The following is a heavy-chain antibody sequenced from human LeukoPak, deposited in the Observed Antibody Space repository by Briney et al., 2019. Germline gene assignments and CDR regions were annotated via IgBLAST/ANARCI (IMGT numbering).Heavy chain of an antibody. CDR3: ARRSQENGVVTANNWFDP. CDR2: VHKSGST. J-gene: IGHJ5*02. CDR1: TDSITSNW. V-gene: IGHV4-4*02. D-gene: IGHD3-3*01. Sequence: PSETLSLTCAVSTDSITSNWWSWVRQPPGKWLEWTGEVHKSGSTNYYPSLQSRVTISIDKSKNQIALKLTSVTAADTAVYYCARRSQENGVVTANNWFDPWGQGTLVTVSS.